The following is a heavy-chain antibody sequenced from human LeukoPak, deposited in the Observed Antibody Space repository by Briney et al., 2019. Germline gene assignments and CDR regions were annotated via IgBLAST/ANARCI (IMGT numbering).Heavy chain of an antibody. V-gene: IGHV3-33*08. D-gene: IGHD5-12*01. CDR2: IWYDGSNK. Sequence: PGRSLRLSCAASGFTFSSYGMHWVRQAPGKGLEWVAVIWYDGSNKYYADSVKGRFTISRDNSKNTLYLQMNGLRAEDTAVYYCARDLAGYGGAFDIWGQGTMVTVS. CDR3: ARDLAGYGGAFDI. J-gene: IGHJ3*02. CDR1: GFTFSSYG.